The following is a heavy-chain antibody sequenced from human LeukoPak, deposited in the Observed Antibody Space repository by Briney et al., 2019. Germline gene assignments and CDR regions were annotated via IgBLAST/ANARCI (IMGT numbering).Heavy chain of an antibody. CDR2: IYYSGST. CDR3: ARGTNYYDSSGYYYYYMDV. J-gene: IGHJ6*03. CDR1: GGSFSGYY. Sequence: KPSETLSLTCAVYGGSFSGYYWSWIRQPAGKGLEWIGYIYYSGSTNYNPSLKSRVTISVDTSKNQFSLKLSSVTAADTAVYYCARGTNYYDSSGYYYYYMDVWGKGTTVTVSS. V-gene: IGHV4-59*01. D-gene: IGHD3-22*01.